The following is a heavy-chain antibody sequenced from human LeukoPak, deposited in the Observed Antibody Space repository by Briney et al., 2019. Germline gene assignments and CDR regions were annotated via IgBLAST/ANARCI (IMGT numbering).Heavy chain of an antibody. CDR2: IYTRGTT. CDR1: GVSISSYY. CDR3: ARHAPMPPFRYFDY. J-gene: IGHJ4*02. V-gene: IGHV4-4*09. D-gene: IGHD2-2*01. Sequence: PSETLTLTCTASGVSISSYYRSWIRQPPGKDLHWIWSIYTRGTTNYNPSLKSRVTISVDTSKNQFSLKLSSVTAADTAVYYCARHAPMPPFRYFDYWGQGTLVTVSS.